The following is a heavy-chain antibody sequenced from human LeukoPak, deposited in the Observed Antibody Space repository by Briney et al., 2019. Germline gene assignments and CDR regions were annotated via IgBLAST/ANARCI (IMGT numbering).Heavy chain of an antibody. D-gene: IGHD1-7*01. Sequence: PSETLSLTCAVYGGSFSGYYWSWIRQPPGKGLEWIGEINHSGSTNYNPSLKSRVTISVDTSKNQFSLKLSSVTAADTAVYYCARVIRVELLSFDYWGQGTLVTVSS. J-gene: IGHJ4*02. CDR1: GGSFSGYY. CDR2: INHSGST. CDR3: ARVIRVELLSFDY. V-gene: IGHV4-34*01.